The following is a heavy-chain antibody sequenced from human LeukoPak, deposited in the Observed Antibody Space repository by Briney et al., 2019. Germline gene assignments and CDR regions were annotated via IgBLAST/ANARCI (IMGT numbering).Heavy chain of an antibody. CDR3: ARGGSYHAFDI. D-gene: IGHD1-26*01. CDR2: INSDGSST. J-gene: IGHJ3*02. Sequence: GGSLRLSCAASGFIFRSYWMHWVRRAPGKGPAWVSRINSDGSSTRDADSVKGRFTISRDNAKNTVYLQMNSLRVEDTAVYYCARGGSYHAFDIWGQGTTVTVSS. CDR1: GFIFRSYW. V-gene: IGHV3-74*01.